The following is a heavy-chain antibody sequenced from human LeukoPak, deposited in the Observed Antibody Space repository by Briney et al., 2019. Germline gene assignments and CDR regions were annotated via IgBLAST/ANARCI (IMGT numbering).Heavy chain of an antibody. Sequence: GGPLRLSCAASGFTFSSYSMNWVRQAPGKGLEWVSFISSSSSTIYYADSVKGRFTISRDIAKNSLYLQMNSLRAEDTAVYYCARDYGDWYYWGQGTLVTVSS. CDR2: ISSSSSTI. CDR1: GFTFSSYS. CDR3: ARDYGDWYY. J-gene: IGHJ4*02. V-gene: IGHV3-48*01. D-gene: IGHD4-17*01.